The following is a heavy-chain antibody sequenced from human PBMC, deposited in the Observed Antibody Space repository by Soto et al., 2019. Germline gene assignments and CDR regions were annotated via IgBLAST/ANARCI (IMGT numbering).Heavy chain of an antibody. V-gene: IGHV5-10-1*01. Sequence: PGESLKISCKGSGYSFTSYWISWVRQMPGKGLEWMGRIDPSDSYTNYSPSFQGHVTISADKSICTAYLQWSSLKASDTAMYYCATRTSTTARYYYGMDVWGQGTTVTVSS. CDR3: ATRTSTTARYYYGMDV. D-gene: IGHD4-17*01. J-gene: IGHJ6*02. CDR2: IDPSDSYT. CDR1: GYSFTSYW.